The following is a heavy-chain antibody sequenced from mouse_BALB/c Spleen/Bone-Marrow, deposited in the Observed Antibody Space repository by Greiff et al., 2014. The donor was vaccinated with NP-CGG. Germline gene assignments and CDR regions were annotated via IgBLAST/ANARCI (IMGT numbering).Heavy chain of an antibody. J-gene: IGHJ3*01. V-gene: IGHV1-7*01. Sequence: ESGAELAKPGASVKMSCKASGYTFTSYWMHWVKQRPGQGLEWIGYINPSTGYTEYNQKFKDKATLTAVKSSTTAYMQLRSLTSEDSAVYYCARDDYDAIAYWGQGTLVTVSA. CDR3: ARDDYDAIAY. D-gene: IGHD2-4*01. CDR2: INPSTGYT. CDR1: GYTFTSYW.